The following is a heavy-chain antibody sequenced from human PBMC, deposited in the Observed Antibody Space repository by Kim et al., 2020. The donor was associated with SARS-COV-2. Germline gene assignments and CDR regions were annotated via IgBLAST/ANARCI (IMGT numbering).Heavy chain of an antibody. V-gene: IGHV5-51*01. CDR1: GYSFTSYW. CDR2: IYPGDSDT. CDR3: ARFYYDSSGGYGMDV. Sequence: GESLKISCKGSGYSFTSYWIGWVRQMPGKGLEWMGIIYPGDSDTRYSPSFQGQVTISADKSISTAYLQWSSLKASDTAMYYCARFYYDSSGGYGMDVWGQGTTVTVSS. J-gene: IGHJ6*02. D-gene: IGHD3-22*01.